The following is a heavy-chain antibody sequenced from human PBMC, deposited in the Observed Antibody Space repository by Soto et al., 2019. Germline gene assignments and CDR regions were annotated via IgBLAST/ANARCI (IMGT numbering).Heavy chain of an antibody. J-gene: IGHJ4*02. Sequence: GGSLRLSCAASGFTFSSYAMSWVRQAPGKGLEWVSVIYSGGSTYYADSVKGRFTISRDNSKNTLYLQMNSLRAEDTAVYYCARVGSGWYGGFDYWGQGTLVTVSS. CDR2: IYSGGST. CDR1: GFTFSSYA. D-gene: IGHD6-19*01. CDR3: ARVGSGWYGGFDY. V-gene: IGHV3-53*01.